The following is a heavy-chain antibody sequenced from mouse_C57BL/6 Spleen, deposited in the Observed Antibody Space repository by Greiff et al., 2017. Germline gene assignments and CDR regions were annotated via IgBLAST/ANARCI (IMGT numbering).Heavy chain of an antibody. J-gene: IGHJ4*01. V-gene: IGHV1-69*01. Sequence: QLQQPGAELVMPGASVKLSCKASGYTFTSYWMHWVKQRPGHGLEWIGEIDPSDSYTNYNQKFKGMSTLTVDKSSSTAYMQLSSLTSEDSAVYYCARPNYYGSTYAMNYWSQGTSVTVTS. CDR2: IDPSDSYT. CDR3: ARPNYYGSTYAMNY. D-gene: IGHD1-1*01. CDR1: GYTFTSYW.